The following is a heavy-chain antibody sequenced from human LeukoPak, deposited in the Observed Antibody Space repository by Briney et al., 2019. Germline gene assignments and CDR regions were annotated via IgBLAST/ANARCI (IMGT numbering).Heavy chain of an antibody. CDR2: FDPEDGET. CDR3: ATDGQLEPFSYYYYYGMDV. D-gene: IGHD1-1*01. Sequence: ASVKVSCKVSGYTLTELSMRWVRQAPGKGLEWMGGFDPEDGETIYAQKFQGRVTMTEDTSTDTAYMELSSLRSEDTAVYYCATDGQLEPFSYYYYYGMDVWGQGTTVTVSS. V-gene: IGHV1-24*01. J-gene: IGHJ6*02. CDR1: GYTLTELS.